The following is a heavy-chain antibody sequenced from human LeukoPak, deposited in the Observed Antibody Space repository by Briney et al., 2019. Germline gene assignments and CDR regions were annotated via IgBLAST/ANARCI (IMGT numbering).Heavy chain of an antibody. CDR2: TYYSGST. CDR3: ARSSGSPVGASDWFDP. D-gene: IGHD1-26*01. Sequence: SETLSLTCTVSGGSISSGGYYWSWIRQHPGKGLEWIGYTYYSGSTYYNPSLKSRVTISVDTSKNQFSLKLSSVTAADTAVYYCARSSGSPVGASDWFDPWGQGTLVTVSS. CDR1: GGSISSGGYY. J-gene: IGHJ5*02. V-gene: IGHV4-31*03.